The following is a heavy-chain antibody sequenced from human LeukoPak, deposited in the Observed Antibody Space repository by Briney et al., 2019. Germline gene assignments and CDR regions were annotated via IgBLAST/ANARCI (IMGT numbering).Heavy chain of an antibody. Sequence: PSETLSLTCAVSGGSFSGYYWSWIRQPPGKGLEWIGDVHHSGITNDNPSLKSRVTISVDTSKNQFSLRLSSVTAADTAVYYCARGQKYRSGYTVTELGSGYFDYWGQGTLVTVSS. V-gene: IGHV4-34*01. CDR3: ARGQKYRSGYTVTELGSGYFDY. CDR1: GGSFSGYY. D-gene: IGHD5-18*01. CDR2: VHHSGIT. J-gene: IGHJ4*02.